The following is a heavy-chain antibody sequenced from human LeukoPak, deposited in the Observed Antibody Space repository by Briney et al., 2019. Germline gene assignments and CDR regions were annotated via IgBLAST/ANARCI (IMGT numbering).Heavy chain of an antibody. Sequence: SETLSLTCAVYGGSFSGYYWSWIRQPPGKGLEWIGEINHSGSTNYNPSLKSRVTISVDTSKNQFSLKLSSVTAADTAVYYCARHGVYGSGSYYFDYWGQGTLVTVSS. CDR1: GGSFSGYY. V-gene: IGHV4-34*01. D-gene: IGHD3-10*01. J-gene: IGHJ4*02. CDR2: INHSGST. CDR3: ARHGVYGSGSYYFDY.